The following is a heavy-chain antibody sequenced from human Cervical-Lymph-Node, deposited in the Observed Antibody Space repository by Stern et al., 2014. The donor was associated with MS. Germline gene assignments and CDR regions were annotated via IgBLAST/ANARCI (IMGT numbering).Heavy chain of an antibody. V-gene: IGHV3-74*02. CDR2: INRDGSDT. CDR1: GFNFSSYW. CDR3: ARGVGDY. Sequence: EVQLVESGGGLVQPGGSLRLSCAASGFNFSSYWMHWVRQFPEKGLFWVSQINRDGSDTSYADSVKGRFSISRDNIGNMLYLRMTSLRAEDTAVYYCARGVGDYWGQGARVTVSS. J-gene: IGHJ4*02. D-gene: IGHD3-16*01.